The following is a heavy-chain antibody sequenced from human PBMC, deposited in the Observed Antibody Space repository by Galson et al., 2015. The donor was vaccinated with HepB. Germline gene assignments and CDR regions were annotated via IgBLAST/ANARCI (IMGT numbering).Heavy chain of an antibody. CDR3: ARAGPKDWLFYFDH. J-gene: IGHJ4*02. CDR1: GYSFSGNF. V-gene: IGHV1-2*06. CDR2: INPSSGDT. D-gene: IGHD3/OR15-3a*01. Sequence: SVKVSCKASGYSFSGNFMHWVRQAPGQGLEWLGRINPSSGDTKYSQKFQGRVTMTRDTSITTAYLELTNLKSDDTASYYCARAGPKDWLFYFDHWGQGTLVTVSS.